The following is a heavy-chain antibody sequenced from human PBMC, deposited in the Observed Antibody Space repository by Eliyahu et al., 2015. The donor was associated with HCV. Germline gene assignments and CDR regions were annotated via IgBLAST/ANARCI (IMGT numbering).Heavy chain of an antibody. CDR1: GGTFSSYA. J-gene: IGHJ3*02. Sequence: QVQLVQSGAEVKKPGSSVKVSCKASGGTFSSYAISWVRQAPGQGLEWMGRIIPILGIANYAQKFQGRVTITADKSTSTAYMELSSLRSEDTAVYYCARDSMDYYGSGSSAFDIWGQGTMVTVSS. V-gene: IGHV1-69*04. CDR2: IIPILGIA. D-gene: IGHD3-10*01. CDR3: ARDSMDYYGSGSSAFDI.